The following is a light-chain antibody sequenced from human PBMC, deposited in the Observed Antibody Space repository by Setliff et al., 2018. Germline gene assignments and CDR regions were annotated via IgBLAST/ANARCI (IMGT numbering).Light chain of an antibody. Sequence: LTQPASVSGSPGQSITISCTGTSSDVGSYNLVSWYQQHPGKAPKLMIYEGSKRPSGISNRFSGSKSGNTASLTISGLQAEDEADYYCCSYAGSSPYVFGTGTKVTVL. V-gene: IGLV2-23*01. J-gene: IGLJ1*01. CDR3: CSYAGSSPYV. CDR1: SSDVGSYNL. CDR2: EGS.